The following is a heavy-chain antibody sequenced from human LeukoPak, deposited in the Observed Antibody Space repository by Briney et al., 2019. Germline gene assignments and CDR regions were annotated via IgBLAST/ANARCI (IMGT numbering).Heavy chain of an antibody. CDR2: IRSKAYGGTT. CDR1: GFTFGDYA. Sequence: GGSLRLSCTASGFTFGDYAMSWFRQAPGKGLEWVGFIRSKAYGGTTEYAASVKGRSTISRDDSKSIAYLQMNSLKTEDTAVYYCTRDRYSGSYYGDYWGQGTLVTVSS. CDR3: TRDRYSGSYYGDY. J-gene: IGHJ4*02. D-gene: IGHD1-26*01. V-gene: IGHV3-49*03.